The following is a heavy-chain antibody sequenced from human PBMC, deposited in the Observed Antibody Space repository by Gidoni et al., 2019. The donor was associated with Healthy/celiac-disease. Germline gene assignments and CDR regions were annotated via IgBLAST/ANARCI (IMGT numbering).Heavy chain of an antibody. D-gene: IGHD2-8*01. CDR2: IYSSGST. V-gene: IGHV4-31*03. Sequence: QVQLQESGPGLVKPSQTLSLTCTVSVGSISSVGYYWSWIRQHPGKGLEWIGYIYSSGSTYYNPSLKSRVTISVDTSKNQFSLKLSSVTAADTAVYYCARAGKLGYCTNGVCYEAFDIWGQGTMVTVSS. CDR3: ARAGKLGYCTNGVCYEAFDI. J-gene: IGHJ3*02. CDR1: VGSISSVGYY.